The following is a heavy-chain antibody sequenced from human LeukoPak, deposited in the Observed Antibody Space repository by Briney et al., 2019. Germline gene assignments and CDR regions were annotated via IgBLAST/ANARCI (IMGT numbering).Heavy chain of an antibody. J-gene: IGHJ4*02. Sequence: GESLTLTCAASGFMFGTSAMSWVRQPPGKGLEWVSRITQSGRSTFYADPVIGRFTIYSVHSKNVLYEESARRRVEDTAVYYCAEHTPRPLLRVPIGDWGEGPLVIVSS. V-gene: IGHV3-23*01. CDR3: AEHTPRPLLRVPIGD. CDR1: GFMFGTSA. CDR2: ITQSGRST. D-gene: IGHD3-10*01.